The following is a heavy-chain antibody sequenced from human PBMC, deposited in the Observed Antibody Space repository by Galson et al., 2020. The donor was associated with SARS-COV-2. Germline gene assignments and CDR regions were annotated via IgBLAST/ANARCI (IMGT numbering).Heavy chain of an antibody. CDR2: ISTSSHYI. V-gene: IGHV3-21*01. J-gene: IGHJ6*02. Sequence: GGSLRLSCTVSGFTFSLYGLTWVRQAPGKGLEWVSSISTSSHYIYYADSVEGRFTISRDNDKNSLYLQMNSLRAEDSAVYYCARDASWAMFGLDVWGQGTTVTVSS. D-gene: IGHD1-26*01. CDR1: GFTFSLYG. CDR3: ARDASWAMFGLDV.